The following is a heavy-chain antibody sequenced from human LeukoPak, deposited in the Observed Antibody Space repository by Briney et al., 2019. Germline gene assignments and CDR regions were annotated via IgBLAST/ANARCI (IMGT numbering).Heavy chain of an antibody. CDR3: ARSGAAAGTSLNY. D-gene: IGHD6-13*01. CDR1: GFTVSSNY. V-gene: IGHV3-53*01. Sequence: GGSLRHSCAASGFTVSSNYMSWVRQAPGKGLEWVSVIYSGGSTYYADSVKGRFTISRDNSKNTLYLQMNSLRAEDTAVYYCARSGAAAGTSLNYWGQGTLVTVSS. CDR2: IYSGGST. J-gene: IGHJ4*02.